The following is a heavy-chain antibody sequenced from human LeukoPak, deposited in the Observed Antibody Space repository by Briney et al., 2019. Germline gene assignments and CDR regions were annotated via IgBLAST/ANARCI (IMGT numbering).Heavy chain of an antibody. CDR3: AKTSSGYDY. Sequence: GRSLRLSCAASGFTFDDYAMHWVRQAPGKGLEWVSGISWNSGSRGYADSVRGRFTISRDNAKNSLYLQMNGLRAEDTAVYYCAKTSSGYDYWGQGTLVTVSS. D-gene: IGHD3-22*01. CDR1: GFTFDDYA. V-gene: IGHV3-9*01. J-gene: IGHJ4*02. CDR2: ISWNSGSR.